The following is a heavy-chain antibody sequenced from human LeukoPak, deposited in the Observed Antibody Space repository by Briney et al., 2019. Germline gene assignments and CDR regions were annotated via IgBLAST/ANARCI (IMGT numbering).Heavy chain of an antibody. Sequence: PSETLSLTCTVSGGSISSSSYYWVWLRQPPGKGLEWIGNMHYSGSTYYNPSLKSRVTISVDTSKNQFSLKLSSVTAADTAVYYCARRVSSTSWFDYWGQGTLVTVSS. J-gene: IGHJ4*02. CDR3: ARRVSSTSWFDY. V-gene: IGHV4-39*01. D-gene: IGHD2-2*01. CDR1: GGSISSSSYY. CDR2: MHYSGST.